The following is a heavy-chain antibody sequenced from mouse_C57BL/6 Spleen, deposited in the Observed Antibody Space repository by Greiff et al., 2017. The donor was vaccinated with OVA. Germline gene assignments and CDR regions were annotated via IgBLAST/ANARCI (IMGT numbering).Heavy chain of an antibody. CDR3: AKYGNYPMDY. D-gene: IGHD2-1*01. CDR1: GYSFTGYY. V-gene: IGHV1-42*01. Sequence: VQLKQSGPELVKPGASVKISCKASGYSFTGYYMNWVKQSPEKSLEWIGEINPSTGGTTYNQKFKAKATLTVDKSSSTAYMQLKSLTSEDSAVYYCAKYGNYPMDYWGQGTSVTVSS. CDR2: INPSTGGT. J-gene: IGHJ4*01.